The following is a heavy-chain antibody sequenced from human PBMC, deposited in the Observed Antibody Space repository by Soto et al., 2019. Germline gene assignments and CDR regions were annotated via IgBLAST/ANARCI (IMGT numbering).Heavy chain of an antibody. Sequence: QGRLVQSGAEVKKPGASVKVSCKTSGYSFSSFGISWLRRAPGQGPEWMGWISFYNGKTNFAQKFQDRITLTTGTSRTTAYMELRSLSSGDSAMYYCARDVRVGANMDASKIWSQGTMVTVSS. CDR1: GYSFSSFG. J-gene: IGHJ3*01. CDR2: ISFYNGKT. D-gene: IGHD1-26*01. CDR3: ARDVRVGANMDASKI. V-gene: IGHV1-18*01.